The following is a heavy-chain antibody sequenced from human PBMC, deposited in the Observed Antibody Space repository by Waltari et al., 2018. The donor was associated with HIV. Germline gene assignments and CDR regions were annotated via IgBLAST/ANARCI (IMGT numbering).Heavy chain of an antibody. CDR1: GFSFSTYG. Sequence: QVQLVESGGGVVHPGGSLKLYCAACGFSFSTYGMPWVRLSPGKGVDWMAFISIDGNNEDYADSVKGRFTVSRDNSRNTLHLLMDSLRVEDTAIYYCAKSLFGVVKYQNLFDYWAQGTLVTVSS. D-gene: IGHD3-3*01. CDR2: ISIDGNNE. CDR3: AKSLFGVVKYQNLFDY. V-gene: IGHV3-30*18. J-gene: IGHJ4*02.